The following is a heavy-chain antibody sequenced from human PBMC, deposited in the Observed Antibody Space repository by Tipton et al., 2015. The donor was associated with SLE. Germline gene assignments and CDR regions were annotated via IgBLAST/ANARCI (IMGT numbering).Heavy chain of an antibody. J-gene: IGHJ6*04. CDR2: IYYSGST. CDR3: ARVMGAWTITPQGLDV. V-gene: IGHV4-59*01. D-gene: IGHD3-16*01. Sequence: TLSLTCTVSGGSISSYYWSWIRQPPGKGLEWIGYIYYSGSTNYNPSLKSRVTISVDTPTNQFSLTLNSVTAADTAVYYCARVMGAWTITPQGLDVWGKGTTVIVSS. CDR1: GGSISSYY.